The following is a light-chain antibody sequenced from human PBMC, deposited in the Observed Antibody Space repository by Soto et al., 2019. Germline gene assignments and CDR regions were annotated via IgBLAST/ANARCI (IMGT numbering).Light chain of an antibody. CDR3: KYYGTTVT. Sequence: VATQASVTFSLSPVERATLSCRASQSISKIHLGWYQQKPGQAPRLLIYGTSTRATVITDRFSGSGSGTDFTLTISRLEPEDFAVYYCKYYGTTVTFGGGHKVDIK. CDR2: GTS. J-gene: IGKJ4*01. V-gene: IGKV3-20*01. CDR1: QSISKIH.